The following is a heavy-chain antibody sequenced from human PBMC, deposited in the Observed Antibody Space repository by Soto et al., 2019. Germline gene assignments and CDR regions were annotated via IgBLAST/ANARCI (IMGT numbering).Heavy chain of an antibody. V-gene: IGHV3-23*01. Sequence: PGGSLRLSCAASGFTFISYAMSWVRQAPGKGLEWVSAISGSGGSTYYADSVKGRFTISRDNSKNTLYLQMNSLRAEDTAVYYCAKGQNEGPYYFDYWGQGTLVTVSS. CDR3: AKGQNEGPYYFDY. CDR1: GFTFISYA. CDR2: ISGSGGST. J-gene: IGHJ4*02.